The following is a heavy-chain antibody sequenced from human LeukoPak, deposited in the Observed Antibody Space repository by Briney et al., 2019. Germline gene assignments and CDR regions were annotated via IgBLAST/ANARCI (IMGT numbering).Heavy chain of an antibody. D-gene: IGHD6-19*01. Sequence: GGSLRLSCAAYGFTFSSYWMHWHRQAPGKGLVWVSRINSDGSSKSYADSVKGRFTISRDNAKNTLYLQMDSLRAEDTAVYYCARDPSRLAVGPGGFDYWGQGTLVTVSS. J-gene: IGHJ4*02. CDR1: GFTFSSYW. CDR2: INSDGSSK. CDR3: ARDPSRLAVGPGGFDY. V-gene: IGHV3-74*01.